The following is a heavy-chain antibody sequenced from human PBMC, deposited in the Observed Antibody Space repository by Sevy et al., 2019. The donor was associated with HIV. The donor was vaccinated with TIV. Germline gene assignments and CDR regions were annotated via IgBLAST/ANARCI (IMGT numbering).Heavy chain of an antibody. J-gene: IGHJ4*02. V-gene: IGHV4-59*08. CDR1: GGSITSLY. CDR2: IYNNGHI. CDR3: AGGNAWGRGYS. Sequence: SETLSLTCTVSGGSITSLYWNWIRQPPGKGLEWIANIYNNGHINYNPSLKSRVTLSLDTSKNQFSLRRSSVTAADTAMYYCAGGNAWGRGYSWGQGTLVTVSS. D-gene: IGHD1-26*01.